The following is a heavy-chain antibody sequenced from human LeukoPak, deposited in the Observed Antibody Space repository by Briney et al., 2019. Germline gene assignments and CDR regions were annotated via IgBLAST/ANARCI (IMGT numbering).Heavy chain of an antibody. J-gene: IGHJ6*03. D-gene: IGHD3-16*02. CDR3: AKDGVILAPGVYWYMDV. CDR1: GFTFSSYD. CDR2: IRYDGSNK. Sequence: GGSLRLSCAASGFTFSSYDMHWVRQAPGKGLEWVAFIRYDGSNKYYADSVKGRFTISRDNSKNTLYLQMDSLTAEDTAVFYCAKDGVILAPGVYWYMDVWGRGTTVTVPS. V-gene: IGHV3-30*02.